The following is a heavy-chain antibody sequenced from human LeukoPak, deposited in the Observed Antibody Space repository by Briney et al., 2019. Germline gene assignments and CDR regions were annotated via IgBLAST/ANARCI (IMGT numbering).Heavy chain of an antibody. CDR1: GFTFSSYG. V-gene: IGHV3-33*01. CDR2: IWYDGSNK. Sequence: QPGGSLRLSCAASGFTFSSYGMHWVRQAPGKGLEWVAVIWYDGSNKYYADSVKGRFTISRDNSKNTLYLQMNSLRAEDTAVYYCAREGRCGGDCYYDYWGQGTLVTVSS. J-gene: IGHJ4*02. CDR3: AREGRCGGDCYYDY. D-gene: IGHD2-21*02.